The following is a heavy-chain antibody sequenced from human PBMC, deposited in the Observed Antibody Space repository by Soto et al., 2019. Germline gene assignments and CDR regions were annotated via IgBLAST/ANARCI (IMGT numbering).Heavy chain of an antibody. CDR3: ARAGSGSYYRYNWFDP. J-gene: IGHJ5*02. Sequence: LRNAVDGGSCVDHGWRWIRKNKGKGLEWIGEINHSGSTNYNPSLKSRVTISVDTSKNQFSLKLSSVTAADTAVYYCARAGSGSYYRYNWFDPWGQGTLVTVSS. CDR1: GGSCVDHG. V-gene: IGHV4-34*01. CDR2: INHSGST. D-gene: IGHD3-10*01.